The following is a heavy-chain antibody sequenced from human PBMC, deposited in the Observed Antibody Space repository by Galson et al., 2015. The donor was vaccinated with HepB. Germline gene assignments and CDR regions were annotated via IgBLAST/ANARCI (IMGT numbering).Heavy chain of an antibody. Sequence: SLRLSCAASGLTISNYWMHWVRQAPGMGLVWVSGINSDESSTNYADSVKGRFTISRDNAKNTLYLQMSSLRAEDTALYYCATALWGGGLWGQGTLVTVSS. CDR3: ATALWGGGL. CDR2: INSDESST. V-gene: IGHV3-74*01. CDR1: GLTISNYW. D-gene: IGHD3-16*01. J-gene: IGHJ4*02.